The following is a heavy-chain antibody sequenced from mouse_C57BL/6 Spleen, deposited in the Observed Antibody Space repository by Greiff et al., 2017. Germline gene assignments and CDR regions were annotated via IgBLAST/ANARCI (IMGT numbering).Heavy chain of an antibody. D-gene: IGHD2-4*01. J-gene: IGHJ2*01. CDR1: GFTFSSYA. CDR3: TREGYYECGGYYFDD. V-gene: IGHV5-9-1*02. Sequence: EVMLVESGEGLVKPGGSLKLSCAASGFTFSSYAMSWVRQTPEKRLEWVAYISSGGDYIYYADTVKGRFTISRDNARNTLYLQMSSLKSEDTAMYYCTREGYYECGGYYFDDRGPGPTLTVAS. CDR2: ISSGGDYI.